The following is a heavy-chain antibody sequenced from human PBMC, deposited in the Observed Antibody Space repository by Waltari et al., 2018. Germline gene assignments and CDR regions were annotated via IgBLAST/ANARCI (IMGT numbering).Heavy chain of an antibody. CDR1: GGSISSSSYY. V-gene: IGHV4-39*01. Sequence: QLQLQESGPGLVKPSETLSLTCTVSGGSISSSSYYWGWIRQPPGKGLGWIGSIYYSGSTCDSPSLKSRVTISVDTSKNQFSLKLSSVTAADTAVYYCAGGTGRSSWADYYYYYGMDVWGQGTTVTVSS. CDR3: AGGTGRSSWADYYYYYGMDV. J-gene: IGHJ6*02. D-gene: IGHD6-13*01. CDR2: IYYSGST.